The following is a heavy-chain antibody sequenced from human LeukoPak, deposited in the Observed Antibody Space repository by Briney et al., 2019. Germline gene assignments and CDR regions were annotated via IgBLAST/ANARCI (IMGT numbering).Heavy chain of an antibody. CDR1: GYTFTGYI. J-gene: IGHJ4*02. CDR3: ATDPPAN. Sequence: ASVKVSCKASGYTFTGYIMHWVRQAPGKGLEWMGGFDPEDGETIYAQKFQGRVTMTEDTSTDTAYMELSSLRSEDTAVYYCATDPPANWGQGTLVTVSS. V-gene: IGHV1-24*01. D-gene: IGHD2-2*01. CDR2: FDPEDGET.